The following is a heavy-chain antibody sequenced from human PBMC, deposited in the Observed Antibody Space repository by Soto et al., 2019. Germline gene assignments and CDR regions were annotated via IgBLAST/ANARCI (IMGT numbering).Heavy chain of an antibody. CDR3: ARYYYGSGSYYNPDYYYGMDV. CDR1: GGSISSSSYY. CDR2: IYYSGST. J-gene: IGHJ6*02. V-gene: IGHV4-39*01. D-gene: IGHD3-10*01. Sequence: SETLSLTCTVSGGSISSSSYYWGWIRQPPGKGLEWIGSIYYSGSTYYNPSLKSRVTISVDTSKNQFSLKLSSVTAADTAVYYCARYYYGSGSYYNPDYYYGMDVWGQGTTVTVS.